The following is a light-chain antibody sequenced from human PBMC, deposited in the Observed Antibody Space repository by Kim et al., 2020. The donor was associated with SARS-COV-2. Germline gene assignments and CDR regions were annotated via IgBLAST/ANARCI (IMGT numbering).Light chain of an antibody. Sequence: GQAITIYCSGSSRDVGGYNYDSWYQQHAGKAPKLMIYDVKNRPSGVSNRFSGSKSGNTASLTSAGLQDEDEADYYCSSYTSSSTVVFGGGTQLTVL. CDR1: SRDVGGYNY. CDR2: DVK. CDR3: SSYTSSSTVV. J-gene: IGLJ2*01. V-gene: IGLV2-14*03.